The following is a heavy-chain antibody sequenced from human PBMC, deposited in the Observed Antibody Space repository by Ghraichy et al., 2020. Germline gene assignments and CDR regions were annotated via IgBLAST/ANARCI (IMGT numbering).Heavy chain of an antibody. D-gene: IGHD3-16*01. Sequence: ETLSLTCEASGFIFNRYSFNWVRQAPGKGLEWISTISKNSDYIYYAESVEGRFTISRDNAKNALYLQLSSLRGDDTAIYYCARDLSYGAPGGFDVWGQGTMVTVSS. V-gene: IGHV3-21*06. CDR3: ARDLSYGAPGGFDV. CDR2: ISKNSDYI. J-gene: IGHJ3*01. CDR1: GFIFNRYS.